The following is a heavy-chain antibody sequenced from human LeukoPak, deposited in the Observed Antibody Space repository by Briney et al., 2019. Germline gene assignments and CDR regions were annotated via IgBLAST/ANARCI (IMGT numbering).Heavy chain of an antibody. CDR1: GFTFSSYG. CDR2: ISGSVVST. V-gene: IGHV3-23*01. J-gene: IGHJ4*02. CDR3: AKVRTWELLFTYFDY. Sequence: GGSLRLSCAASGFTFSSYGMSWVRQAPGKGLEWVSAISGSVVSTYYADSVKGRFTISRDNSKNTLYLQMNSLRAEDTAVYYCAKVRTWELLFTYFDYWGQGTLVTVSS. D-gene: IGHD1-26*01.